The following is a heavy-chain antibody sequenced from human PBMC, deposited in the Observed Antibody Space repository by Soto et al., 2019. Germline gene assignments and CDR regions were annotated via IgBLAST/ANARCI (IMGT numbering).Heavy chain of an antibody. D-gene: IGHD1-20*01. CDR1: GFTFSNAW. V-gene: IGHV3-15*01. CDR3: TPERFNWNQQDY. Sequence: GGSLRLSCAASGFTFSNAWMSWVRQAPGKGLEWVGRIKSKTDGGTTDYAAPVKVRFTISRDDSKSTLYLQMNSLKTEDTAVYYCTPERFNWNQQDYWGQGTLVTVSS. CDR2: IKSKTDGGTT. J-gene: IGHJ4*02.